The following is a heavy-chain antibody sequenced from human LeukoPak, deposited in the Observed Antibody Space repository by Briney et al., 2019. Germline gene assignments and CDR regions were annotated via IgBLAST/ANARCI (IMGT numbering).Heavy chain of an antibody. CDR3: AKDGLIAAVSWNWFDP. CDR1: GFTFDDYA. V-gene: IGHV3-9*01. D-gene: IGHD6-13*01. J-gene: IGHJ5*02. CDR2: ISWNSGSI. Sequence: GGSLRLSCAASGFTFDDYAMHWVRQAPGKGLEWVSGISWNSGSIGYADSVKGRFTISRDNAKNSLYLQMNSLRPEDTALYYCAKDGLIAAVSWNWFDPWGQGTLVTVSS.